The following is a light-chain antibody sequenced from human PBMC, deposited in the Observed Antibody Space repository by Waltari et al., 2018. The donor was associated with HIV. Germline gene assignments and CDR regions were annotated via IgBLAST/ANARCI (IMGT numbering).Light chain of an antibody. J-gene: IGKJ1*01. V-gene: IGKV1-39*01. CDR2: KGN. CDR3: QPSYSTLWT. Sequence: DIQMTLSPSSLSASAGDRVTLSCRASQRISTDLNCYLQKPGRAPKPLIYKGNILQGRVPSRFSDSGSGTDFTLSINSLQPEDFGTFCCQPSYSTLWTFGPGTKV. CDR1: QRISTD.